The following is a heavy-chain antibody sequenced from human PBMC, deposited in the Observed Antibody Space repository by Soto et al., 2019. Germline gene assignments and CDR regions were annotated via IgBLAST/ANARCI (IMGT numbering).Heavy chain of an antibody. CDR1: GFAFNNYG. CDR3: AREDSIIIPAVSDF. D-gene: IGHD2-2*01. J-gene: IGHJ4*02. CDR2: ISKSDDT. V-gene: IGHV3-21*01. Sequence: PGGSLRRSCTVSGFAFNNYGISWVRQAPGKGLEWVSSISKSDDTYYSDSVKGRFTISRDNAKNSVSLQMNTLRVEDTAVYYCAREDSIIIPAVSDFWGQGTLVTVSS.